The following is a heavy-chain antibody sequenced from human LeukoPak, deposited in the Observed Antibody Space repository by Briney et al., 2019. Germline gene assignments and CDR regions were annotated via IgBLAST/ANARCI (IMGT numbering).Heavy chain of an antibody. V-gene: IGHV1-46*01. CDR1: GYTFTSYY. CDR3: AREKKGRITIFGVVIKPTYYFDY. J-gene: IGHJ4*02. D-gene: IGHD3-3*01. CDR2: INPSGGST. Sequence: GASVKVSCKASGYTFTSYYMHWVRQAPGQGLERMGIINPSGGSTSYAQKFQGRVTMTRDTSTSTVYMELSSLRSEDTAVYYCAREKKGRITIFGVVIKPTYYFDYWGQGTLVTVSS.